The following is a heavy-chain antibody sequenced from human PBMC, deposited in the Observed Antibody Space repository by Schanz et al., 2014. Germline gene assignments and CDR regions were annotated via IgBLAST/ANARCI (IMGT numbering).Heavy chain of an antibody. CDR3: ARHNRVWFGKEGC. V-gene: IGHV4-39*01. Sequence: QVQLQESGPGLVRPWETLSLTCTVSGGSISDSGAYWGWFRQTPGKGLEWIANLFYGGSKYYNPSFESRVTMSVDASNNQYPLRLGSVTAADTGVYYCARHNRVWFGKEGCWGQGTLVTVSS. D-gene: IGHD3-10*01. J-gene: IGHJ4*02. CDR1: GGSISDSGAY. CDR2: LFYGGSK.